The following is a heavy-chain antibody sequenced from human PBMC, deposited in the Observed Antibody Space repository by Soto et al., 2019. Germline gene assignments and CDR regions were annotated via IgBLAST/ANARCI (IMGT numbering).Heavy chain of an antibody. CDR2: MSGSSSTT. CDR1: GLTFSNYA. V-gene: IGHV3-23*01. J-gene: IGHJ4*02. D-gene: IGHD1-7*01. CDR3: AKNQERELPRVIDF. Sequence: GGSLRLSCATSGLTFSNYAMSWVRQAPGGGLEWVSSMSGSSSTTYYADSVRGRFTISRDRSKNTLYLQMSSLRAEDTALYYCAKNQERELPRVIDFWGQGTLVTV.